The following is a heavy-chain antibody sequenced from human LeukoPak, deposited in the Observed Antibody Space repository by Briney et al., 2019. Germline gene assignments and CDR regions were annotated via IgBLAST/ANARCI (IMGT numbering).Heavy chain of an antibody. CDR2: INHSGST. CDR1: GYSISSGYY. J-gene: IGHJ3*02. V-gene: IGHV4-38-2*02. D-gene: IGHD3-3*01. Sequence: PSETLSLTCAVSGYSISSGYYWGWIRQPPGKGLEWIGEINHSGSTNYNPSLKSRVIISLDTSKNQFSLNLSSVTAADTAVYYCARDPPFWAFDIWGQGTMVTVSS. CDR3: ARDPPFWAFDI.